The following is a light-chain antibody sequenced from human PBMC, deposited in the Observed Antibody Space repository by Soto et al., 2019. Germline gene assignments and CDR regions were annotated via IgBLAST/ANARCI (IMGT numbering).Light chain of an antibody. V-gene: IGKV3-20*01. CDR2: GAS. J-gene: IGKJ1*01. CDR1: QSVTSNY. Sequence: EIVLTQSPGTLSLSPGERAALSCRASQSVTSNYLAWYQQKPGQAPGPLIYGASSRATGIPDRFSGSGSGTDFTLTIRRLEPEDFAVYYCQQYGRSTWTFGQGTKVDIK. CDR3: QQYGRSTWT.